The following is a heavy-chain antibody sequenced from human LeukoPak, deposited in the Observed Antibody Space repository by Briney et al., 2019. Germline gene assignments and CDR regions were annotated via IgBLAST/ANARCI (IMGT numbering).Heavy chain of an antibody. CDR3: AKGTSWISPYYYMDV. D-gene: IGHD2-2*01. CDR2: IGSSGNT. J-gene: IGHJ6*03. Sequence: PGGSLRLSCAPSGFTFSSYAMTWVRQAPGKGLEWVSAIGSSGNTFYADSVKGRFTISRDNSNSILYLQMNSLRAEDTALYYCAKGTSWISPYYYMDVWGTGITVTVSS. V-gene: IGHV3-23*01. CDR1: GFTFSSYA.